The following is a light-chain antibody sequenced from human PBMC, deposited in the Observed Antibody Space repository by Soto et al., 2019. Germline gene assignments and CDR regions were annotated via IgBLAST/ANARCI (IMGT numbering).Light chain of an antibody. V-gene: IGKV1-33*01. CDR3: QQYEDLPYT. Sequence: DILLIQSPSSLSASVGDSVTITCQASQDIRDYVNWYQQKPGKAPNLLIYEAFNLKTGVTSRFSGRASGTEFTLSINSLQPEDIATYYCQQYEDLPYTFGQGTKLEIK. CDR2: EAF. CDR1: QDIRDY. J-gene: IGKJ2*01.